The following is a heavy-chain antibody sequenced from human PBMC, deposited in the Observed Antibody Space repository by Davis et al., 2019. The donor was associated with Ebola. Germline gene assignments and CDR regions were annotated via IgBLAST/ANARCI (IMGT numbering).Heavy chain of an antibody. Sequence: GGSLRLSCAASGFTFSSYAMSWVRQAPGQGLEWVSAISGSGGSTYCADSVKGRFTISRDNSKNTLYLHMNSLRAEDTAIYYCAKSPLQYCSTTSCPPAYWGQGTLVTVSS. V-gene: IGHV3-23*01. CDR2: ISGSGGST. CDR1: GFTFSSYA. D-gene: IGHD2-2*01. CDR3: AKSPLQYCSTTSCPPAY. J-gene: IGHJ4*02.